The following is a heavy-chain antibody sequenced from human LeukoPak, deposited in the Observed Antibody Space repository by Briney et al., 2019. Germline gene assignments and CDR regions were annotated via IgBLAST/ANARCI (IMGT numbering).Heavy chain of an antibody. Sequence: SETLSLTCAIYGGSFSGYYWSWIRQPPGKGLEWIGEINHSGSTNYNPSLKSRVTISVDTSKNQFSLKLSSVTAADTAVYHCARRVRIAVAATWAYYYYYMDVWGKGTTVTISS. D-gene: IGHD6-19*01. CDR2: INHSGST. J-gene: IGHJ6*03. CDR3: ARRVRIAVAATWAYYYYYMDV. CDR1: GGSFSGYY. V-gene: IGHV4-34*01.